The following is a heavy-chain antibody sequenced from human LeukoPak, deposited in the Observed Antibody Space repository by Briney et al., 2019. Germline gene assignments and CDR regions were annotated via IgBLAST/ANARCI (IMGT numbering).Heavy chain of an antibody. CDR1: GGSISNYY. D-gene: IGHD3-9*01. Sequence: SETLSLTCTVSGGSISNYYWSWIRQSPGKGLEWIGHIYTSGSTNYNPSLKSRVTMSVDTSKNQFSLKLSSVTAADTAVYYCAREGPGVLRYFDWLFDYWGQGTLVTVSS. CDR2: IYTSGST. V-gene: IGHV4-4*07. CDR3: AREGPGVLRYFDWLFDY. J-gene: IGHJ4*02.